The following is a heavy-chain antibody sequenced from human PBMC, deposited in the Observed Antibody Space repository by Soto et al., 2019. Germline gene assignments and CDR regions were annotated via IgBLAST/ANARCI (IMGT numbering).Heavy chain of an antibody. CDR3: ARAYPYYDFWSGYSQNWLDP. D-gene: IGHD3-3*01. Sequence: SETLSLTCAVSGYSISSGYYWGWIRQPPGKGLEWIGSIYHSGSTYYNPSLKSRVTISVDTSKNQFSLKLSSVTAADTAVYYCARAYPYYDFWSGYSQNWLDPWGQGTLVTVSS. J-gene: IGHJ5*02. V-gene: IGHV4-38-2*01. CDR2: IYHSGST. CDR1: GYSISSGYY.